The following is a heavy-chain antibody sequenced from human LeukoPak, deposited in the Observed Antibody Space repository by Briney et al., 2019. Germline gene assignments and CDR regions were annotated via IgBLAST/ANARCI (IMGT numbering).Heavy chain of an antibody. CDR2: ISSNGGST. CDR3: ARLHVDTAMVSGGMDV. J-gene: IGHJ6*02. V-gene: IGHV3-64*01. CDR1: GFTFSSYA. Sequence: QPGGSLRLSCAASGFTFSSYAMHWVRQAPGKGLEWVSAISSNGGSTYYANSVKGRFTISRDNSKNTLYLQMGSLRAEDMAVYYCARLHVDTAMVSGGMDVWGQGTTVTVSS. D-gene: IGHD5-18*01.